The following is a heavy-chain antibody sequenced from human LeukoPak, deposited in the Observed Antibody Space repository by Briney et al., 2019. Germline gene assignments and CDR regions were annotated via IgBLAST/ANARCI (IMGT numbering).Heavy chain of an antibody. Sequence: GGSLRLSCAASGFTFSSYGMSWVRQAPGKGLEWVSAISGSGGSTYYADSVKGRFTISRDNSKNTLYLQMNSLRAEDTAVYYCAKGITMIVVVITLGPFDYWGQGTLVTVSS. V-gene: IGHV3-23*01. CDR3: AKGITMIVVVITLGPFDY. D-gene: IGHD3-22*01. CDR1: GFTFSSYG. J-gene: IGHJ4*02. CDR2: ISGSGGST.